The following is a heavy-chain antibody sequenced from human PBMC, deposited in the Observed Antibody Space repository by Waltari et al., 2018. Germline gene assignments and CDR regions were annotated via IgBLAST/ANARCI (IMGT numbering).Heavy chain of an antibody. CDR3: ARARGGYCSGGSCYSLYYYYMDV. D-gene: IGHD2-15*01. V-gene: IGHV4-4*07. Sequence: QVQLQESGPGLVKPSETLSPPCTASGGSISSYYWSWIRQPAGQGLEWIGRIYTSGSTNYNPSLKSRVTMSVDTSKNQFSLKLSSVTAADTAVYYCARARGGYCSGGSCYSLYYYYMDVWGKGTTVTVSS. CDR2: IYTSGST. J-gene: IGHJ6*03. CDR1: GGSISSYY.